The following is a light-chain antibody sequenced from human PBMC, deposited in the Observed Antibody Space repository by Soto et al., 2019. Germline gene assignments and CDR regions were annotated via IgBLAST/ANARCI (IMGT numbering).Light chain of an antibody. CDR2: EVS. J-gene: IGLJ2*01. Sequence: QSALTQPASVSGSPGQSITISCTGTSSDVGGYNYVSWYQQHPGKAPKLMIYEVSNRPSGVSNRFSGSKSDNTASLTISGLQAEDEADYYCSSYTSISTLVFGGGTKLTVL. CDR1: SSDVGGYNY. V-gene: IGLV2-14*01. CDR3: SSYTSISTLV.